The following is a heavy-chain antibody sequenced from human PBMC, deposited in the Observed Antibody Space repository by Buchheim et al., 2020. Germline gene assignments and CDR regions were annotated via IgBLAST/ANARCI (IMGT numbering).Heavy chain of an antibody. V-gene: IGHV4-4*07. D-gene: IGHD2-21*02. CDR1: GGSIKTYY. Sequence: QVHLQESGPGLVKPSETLSLTCNVSGGSIKTYYWSWIRQAAGKGLELVGRIYSSGNANYSPSLRSRVTMSVDTSSNQVFLSLTSVTAADTAVYFCAREVKTAIPDYWGQG. CDR2: IYSSGNA. J-gene: IGHJ4*02. CDR3: AREVKTAIPDY.